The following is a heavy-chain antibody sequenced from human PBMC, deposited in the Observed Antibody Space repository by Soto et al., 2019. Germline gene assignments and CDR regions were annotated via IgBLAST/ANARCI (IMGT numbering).Heavy chain of an antibody. D-gene: IGHD3-10*01. Sequence: QLQLQESGSGLVKPSQTLSLTCAVSGGSISSGGYSWSWIRQPPGKGLEWIGYIYHSGSTYYNPALKNRGTIAVDRYKNQFSLKLSSVTAADTAVYYCARENNVLPGGYFDYWGQGTLVTVSS. CDR3: ARENNVLPGGYFDY. CDR2: IYHSGST. J-gene: IGHJ4*02. V-gene: IGHV4-30-2*01. CDR1: GGSISSGGYS.